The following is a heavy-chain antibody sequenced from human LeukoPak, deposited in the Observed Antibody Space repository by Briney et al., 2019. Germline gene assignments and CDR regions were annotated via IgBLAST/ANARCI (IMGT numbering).Heavy chain of an antibody. CDR1: GYSFTGYY. V-gene: IGHV1-2*06. Sequence: ASVKVSCKASGYSFTGYYMHWVRQAPGQGLEWMGRINPNSGGTNYAQKFQGRVTITADKSTSTAYMELSGLRSEDTAVYYCASGADFCSSTSCPGYWGQGTLVTVSS. D-gene: IGHD2-2*01. CDR3: ASGADFCSSTSCPGY. CDR2: INPNSGGT. J-gene: IGHJ4*02.